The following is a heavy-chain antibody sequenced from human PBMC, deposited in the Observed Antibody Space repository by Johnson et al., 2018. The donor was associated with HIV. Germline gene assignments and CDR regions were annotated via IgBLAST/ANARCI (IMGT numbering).Heavy chain of an antibody. V-gene: IGHV3-7*03. D-gene: IGHD1-26*01. Sequence: EVQLVESGGGVVQPGRSLRLSCAASGFTFSSYAMHWVRQAPGKGLAWVANIKQDGSEKYSADSVKGRFTISRDNAKNSLYLQMNSLRAEDTALYYCAKDIRPGWEIRGNAFDIWGQGTMVTVSS. J-gene: IGHJ3*02. CDR1: GFTFSSYA. CDR2: IKQDGSEK. CDR3: AKDIRPGWEIRGNAFDI.